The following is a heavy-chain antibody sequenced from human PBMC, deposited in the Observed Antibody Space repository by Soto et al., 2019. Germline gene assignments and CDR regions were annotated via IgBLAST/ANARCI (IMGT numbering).Heavy chain of an antibody. CDR1: GYTFTSYA. J-gene: IGHJ4*02. CDR3: ARGIVVVTALDY. CDR2: INAGNGNT. D-gene: IGHD2-21*02. Sequence: SVQVSCKASGYTFTSYAMHCVRQAPGQRLEWMGGINAGNGNTKYSQKFQGRVTITRDTSASTAYMELSSLRSEDTAVYYCARGIVVVTALDYWGQGTLVTVSS. V-gene: IGHV1-3*01.